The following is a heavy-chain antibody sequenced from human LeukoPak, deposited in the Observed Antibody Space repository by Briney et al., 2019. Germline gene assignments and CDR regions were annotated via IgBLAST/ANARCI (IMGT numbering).Heavy chain of an antibody. CDR2: ISGDGKTT. Sequence: GGSLRLSCTASGFTFKDYPMDWVRQAPGKGLKWISVISGDGKTTKSAASVEGRFTISRDNSRNSVFLQLNSLRTDDSALYYSAKELRRGERAASMHRPLEFCGQGTLVTVSS. CDR1: GFTFKDYP. V-gene: IGHV3-43*02. D-gene: IGHD3-16*01. CDR3: AKELRRGERAASMHRPLEF. J-gene: IGHJ4*02.